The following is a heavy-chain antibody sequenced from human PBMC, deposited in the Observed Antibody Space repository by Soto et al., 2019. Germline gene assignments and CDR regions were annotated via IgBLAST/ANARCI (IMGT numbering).Heavy chain of an antibody. J-gene: IGHJ6*02. D-gene: IGHD3-9*01. V-gene: IGHV3-23*01. CDR2: ISGSGGST. CDR3: AKELERRERYFDRLWGYYYYYGMDV. CDR1: GFTFSSYA. Sequence: EVQLLESGGGLVQPGGSLRLSCAASGFTFSSYAMSWVRQAPGKGLEWVSAISGSGGSTYYADSVKGRFTISRDNSKNTLYLQMNSLRAEDTAVYYCAKELERRERYFDRLWGYYYYYGMDVWGQGTTVTVSS.